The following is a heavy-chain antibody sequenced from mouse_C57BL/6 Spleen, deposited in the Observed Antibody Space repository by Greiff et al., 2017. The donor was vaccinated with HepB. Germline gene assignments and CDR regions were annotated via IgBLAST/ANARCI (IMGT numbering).Heavy chain of an antibody. CDR3: SRGRDYLYYFDY. J-gene: IGHJ2*01. V-gene: IGHV14-2*01. CDR2: IDPEDGET. Sequence: VQLKESGAELVKPGASVKLSCTASGFNIKDYYMHWVKQRTEQGLEWIGRIDPEDGETKYAPKFQGKATITADTSSNTAYLQLSSLTSEDTAGYYCSRGRDYLYYFDYWGQGTTLTVSS. D-gene: IGHD2-4*01. CDR1: GFNIKDYY.